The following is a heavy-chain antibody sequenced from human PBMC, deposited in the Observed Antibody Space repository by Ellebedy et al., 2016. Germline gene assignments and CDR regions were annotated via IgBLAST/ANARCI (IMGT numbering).Heavy chain of an antibody. D-gene: IGHD4-17*01. CDR3: ARDRAATTVTDYFDY. V-gene: IGHV3-33*08. CDR1: GFTFSSYG. J-gene: IGHJ4*02. CDR2: IWYDGSNR. Sequence: GESLKISCAASGFTFSSYGMHWVRQAPGKGLEWVAVIWYDGSNRYYADSVKGRFTISRDNSKNTLYLQMNSPRVEDTAVYYCARDRAATTVTDYFDYWGQGTLVTVSS.